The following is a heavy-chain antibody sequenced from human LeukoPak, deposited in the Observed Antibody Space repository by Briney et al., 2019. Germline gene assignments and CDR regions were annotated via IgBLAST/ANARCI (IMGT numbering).Heavy chain of an antibody. Sequence: ASVKVSCKASGYTFTGYYMHWVRQAPGQGLEWMGWINPNSGGTNYAQKFQGRVTITRDTSTSTAYMELSRLRSDDTAVYYCARGRELLLAVGYYFGYWGQGTLVTVSS. J-gene: IGHJ4*02. V-gene: IGHV1-2*02. CDR2: INPNSGGT. CDR1: GYTFTGYY. CDR3: ARGRELLLAVGYYFGY. D-gene: IGHD1-26*01.